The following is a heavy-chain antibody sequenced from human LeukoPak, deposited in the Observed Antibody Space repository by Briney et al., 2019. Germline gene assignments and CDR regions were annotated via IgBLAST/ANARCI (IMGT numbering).Heavy chain of an antibody. J-gene: IGHJ3*02. CDR3: ARAPLRYLLNDAFDI. D-gene: IGHD3-9*01. CDR2: TYYRSKWYN. V-gene: IGHV6-1*01. CDR1: GDSVSSNSAA. Sequence: SQTLSLTCAISGDSVSSNSAAWNWLRQSPSRGLEWLGRTYYRSKWYNDYAVSVNSRITINPDTSKNQFSLQLNSVTPEDTAVYYCARAPLRYLLNDAFDIWGQGTMVTVSS.